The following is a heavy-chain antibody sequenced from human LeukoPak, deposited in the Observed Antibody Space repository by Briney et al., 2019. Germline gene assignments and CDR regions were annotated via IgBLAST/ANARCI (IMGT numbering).Heavy chain of an antibody. CDR3: ARDESQFYDTSGYLHY. CDR2: IYSSGNT. D-gene: IGHD3-22*01. Sequence: GGSLRLSCAATGFNVSSNYMSWVRQAPGKGLEWVSVIYSSGNTYYADSVKGRFTISRDNSKNMVYLQMNTLRAEDTAVYYCARDESQFYDTSGYLHYWGQGTLVTVSS. V-gene: IGHV3-53*01. J-gene: IGHJ4*02. CDR1: GFNVSSNY.